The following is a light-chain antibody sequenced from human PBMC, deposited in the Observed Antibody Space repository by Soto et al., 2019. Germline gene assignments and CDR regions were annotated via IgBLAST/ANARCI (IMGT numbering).Light chain of an antibody. V-gene: IGKV1-39*01. CDR2: AAS. CDR1: QSISSY. CDR3: QQSYSTLLLT. J-gene: IGKJ4*01. Sequence: DIQMTQSPSSLSASVGDRVTITCRASQSISSYLNWYQQKPGKAPKLLIYAASSLQSGVPSRSSGSGSGTDFTLTISSLQPEDFATYYCQQSYSTLLLTFGGGTKVEIK.